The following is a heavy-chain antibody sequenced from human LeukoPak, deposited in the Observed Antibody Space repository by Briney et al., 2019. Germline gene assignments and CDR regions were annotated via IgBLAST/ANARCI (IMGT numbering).Heavy chain of an antibody. Sequence: PSETLSLTCTVSGGSISSGSYYWSWIRQPAGKGLEWIGTVYRSGSAYHNPSLKSRLTISIDTSKNQFSLKLTSVTAADTALYFCSRAPHTPPTDYFFHFWGPGTLVTVS. V-gene: IGHV4-39*07. J-gene: IGHJ4*02. D-gene: IGHD5-12*01. CDR1: GGSISSGSYY. CDR2: VYRSGSA. CDR3: SRAPHTPPTDYFFHF.